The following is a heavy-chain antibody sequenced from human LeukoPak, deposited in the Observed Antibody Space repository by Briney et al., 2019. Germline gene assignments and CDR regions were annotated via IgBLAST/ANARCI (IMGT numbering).Heavy chain of an antibody. CDR3: VRDVYRSGWYGGWED. J-gene: IGHJ4*02. Sequence: PGGSLRLSCAASGFTFSSYSMNWVRQAPGKGLGWVSSISSSSSYIYYADSVKGRFTISRDNAKSSLNLQMNSLRAEDTAVYYCVRDVYRSGWYGGWEDWGQGTLVTVSS. CDR2: ISSSSSYI. D-gene: IGHD6-19*01. V-gene: IGHV3-21*04. CDR1: GFTFSSYS.